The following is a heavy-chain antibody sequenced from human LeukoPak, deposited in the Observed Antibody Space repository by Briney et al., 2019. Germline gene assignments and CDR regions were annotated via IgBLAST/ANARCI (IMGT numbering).Heavy chain of an antibody. D-gene: IGHD1-26*01. V-gene: IGHV4-61*01. CDR3: ARGSGGSYLEGAYFDY. Sequence: AETLSLTCTVSGGSVSSGSYYWSWIRQPPGKGLEWIGYIYYSGSTNYNPSLKSRVTISVDTSKNQFSLKLSSVTAADTAVYYCARGSGGSYLEGAYFDYWGQGTLVTVSS. CDR2: IYYSGST. J-gene: IGHJ4*02. CDR1: GGSVSSGSYY.